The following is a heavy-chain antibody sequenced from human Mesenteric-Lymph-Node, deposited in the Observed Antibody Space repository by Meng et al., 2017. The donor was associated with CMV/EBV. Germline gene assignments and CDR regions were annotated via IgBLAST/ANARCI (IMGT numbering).Heavy chain of an antibody. V-gene: IGHV3-7*01. J-gene: IGHJ4*02. CDR3: ARDGGYYDFWSAKNGYFDY. CDR1: GFTFKTSW. D-gene: IGHD3-3*01. Sequence: GESLKISCAASGFTFKTSWMTWVRQSPEKGLEWVANIKEDGSEIVYVDSVKGRFTISRDNAKNSLYLQMNSLGGEDTAVYYCARDGGYYDFWSAKNGYFDYWGQGTLVTVSS. CDR2: IKEDGSEI.